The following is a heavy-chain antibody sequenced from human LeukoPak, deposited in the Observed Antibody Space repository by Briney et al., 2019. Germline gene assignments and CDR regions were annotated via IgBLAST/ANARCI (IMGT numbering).Heavy chain of an antibody. CDR2: ISGSGGST. Sequence: QSGGSLRLSCAASGFTFSSYAMSWVRQAPGKGLEWVSAISGSGGSTYYADSVKGRFTISRDNSKNTLYLQMNSLRAEDTAVYYCANLPLQRTLPLDYWGQGTLVTVSS. D-gene: IGHD6-25*01. CDR1: GFTFSSYA. CDR3: ANLPLQRTLPLDY. V-gene: IGHV3-23*01. J-gene: IGHJ4*02.